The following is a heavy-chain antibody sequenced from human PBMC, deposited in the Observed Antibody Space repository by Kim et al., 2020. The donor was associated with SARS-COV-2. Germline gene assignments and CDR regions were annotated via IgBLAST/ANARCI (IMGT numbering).Heavy chain of an antibody. Sequence: GGSLRLSCAASGFTFSGYAMSWVRQAPGKGLEWVSAISCSGGSTYYADSVKGRFTISRDKAKNTLYLQMNSLRAEDTAVYYCAKSRGSAVYGYYGLDVWGQGTTVSVSS. CDR1: GFTFSGYA. D-gene: IGHD2-2*01. J-gene: IGHJ6*02. CDR2: ISCSGGST. CDR3: AKSRGSAVYGYYGLDV. V-gene: IGHV3-23*01.